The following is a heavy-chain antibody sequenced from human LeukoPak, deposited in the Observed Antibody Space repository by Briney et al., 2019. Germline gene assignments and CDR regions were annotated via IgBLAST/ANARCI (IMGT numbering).Heavy chain of an antibody. Sequence: SETLSLTCAVYGGSFSGYYWSWIRQPPGKGLEWIGEINHSGGTNYNPSLKSRVTISVDTSKNQFSLKLSSVTAADTAVYYCARGAPDCGGDCYSGYFDLWGRGTLVTVSS. D-gene: IGHD2-21*02. CDR2: INHSGGT. J-gene: IGHJ2*01. CDR3: ARGAPDCGGDCYSGYFDL. V-gene: IGHV4-34*01. CDR1: GGSFSGYY.